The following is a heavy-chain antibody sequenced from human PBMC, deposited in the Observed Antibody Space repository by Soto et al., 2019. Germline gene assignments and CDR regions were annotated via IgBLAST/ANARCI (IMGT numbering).Heavy chain of an antibody. CDR2: IYSGGST. Sequence: GGSLRLSCAASGFTVSSNYMSWVRQAPGKGLEWVSVIYSGGSTYYADSVKGRFTISRDNSKNTLYLQMNSLRAEDTAVYYCARDCPAASLVDYYYCYMDVWGKGTTVTVSS. J-gene: IGHJ6*03. D-gene: IGHD2-15*01. V-gene: IGHV3-66*01. CDR1: GFTVSSNY. CDR3: ARDCPAASLVDYYYCYMDV.